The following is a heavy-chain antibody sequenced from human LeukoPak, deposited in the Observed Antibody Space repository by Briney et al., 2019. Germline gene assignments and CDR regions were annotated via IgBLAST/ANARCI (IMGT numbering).Heavy chain of an antibody. CDR1: GGTFSSYA. CDR3: ARFATYYYDSSGYYAADYFDY. Sequence: ASVKVSCKASGGTFSSYAISWVRQAPGQGLEWMGRIIPILGIANYAQKFQGRVTITADKSTSTAYMELSSLRSEDTAVYYCARFATYYYDSSGYYAADYFDYWGQGTLVTVSS. J-gene: IGHJ4*02. D-gene: IGHD3-22*01. CDR2: IIPILGIA. V-gene: IGHV1-69*04.